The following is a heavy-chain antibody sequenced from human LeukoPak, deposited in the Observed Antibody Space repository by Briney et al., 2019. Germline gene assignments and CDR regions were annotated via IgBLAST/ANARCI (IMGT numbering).Heavy chain of an antibody. J-gene: IGHJ4*02. D-gene: IGHD1-26*01. CDR1: GGSISSGDYY. V-gene: IGHV4-39*07. Sequence: PSETLSLTRTVSGGSISSGDYYWSWIRQPPGKGLEWIGDINHGGSTNYNPSLKSRVTISVDTSKNQFSLRLSSVTAADTAVYYCARVACVGATTCHGVFDYWGQGTLVTVSS. CDR3: ARVACVGATTCHGVFDY. CDR2: INHGGST.